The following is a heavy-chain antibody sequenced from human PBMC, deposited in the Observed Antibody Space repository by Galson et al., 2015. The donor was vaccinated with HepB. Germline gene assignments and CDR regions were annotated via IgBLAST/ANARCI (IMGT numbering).Heavy chain of an antibody. CDR2: IWYDGSNK. Sequence: SLRLSCVASGFTFSSYGMHWVRQAPGKGLEWVAVIWYDGSNKYYANSVKGRFTISRDNSKNTLYLQMNSLRAEDTAVYYCARDKGQWLVIGDAFDIWGQGTMVTVSS. CDR3: ARDKGQWLVIGDAFDI. CDR1: GFTFSSYG. V-gene: IGHV3-33*01. J-gene: IGHJ3*02. D-gene: IGHD6-19*01.